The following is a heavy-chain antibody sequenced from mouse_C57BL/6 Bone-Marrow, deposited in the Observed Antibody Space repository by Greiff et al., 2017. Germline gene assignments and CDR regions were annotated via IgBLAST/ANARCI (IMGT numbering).Heavy chain of an antibody. D-gene: IGHD1-1*01. CDR2: IYPRDGST. Sequence: VKLMESGPELVKPGASVTLSCKASGYTFTSYDINWVKQRPGQGLEWIGWIYPRDGSTKYNEKFKGKATLTVDTSSSTAYMELHSLTSEDSAVYCCARDYGSSYWDFYVGGTGTTVTVSS. V-gene: IGHV1-85*01. CDR1: GYTFTSYD. CDR3: ARDYGSSYWDFYV. J-gene: IGHJ1*03.